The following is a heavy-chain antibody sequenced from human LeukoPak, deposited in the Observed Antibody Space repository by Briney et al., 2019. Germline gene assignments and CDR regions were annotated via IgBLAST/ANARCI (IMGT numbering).Heavy chain of an antibody. J-gene: IGHJ4*02. CDR1: GGSFSDYN. CDR2: IGHNASA. V-gene: IGHV4-34*01. D-gene: IGHD1-1*01. CDR3: ARPSGGTPFKRFDY. Sequence: SETLSLTCAVYGGSFSDYNWTWIRQPPGKGLEWIGEIGHNASANYNPSLKGRVTISVDTSKNQFSLKLTSVTAADTAVYYCARPSGGTPFKRFDYWGQGTLVTVSS.